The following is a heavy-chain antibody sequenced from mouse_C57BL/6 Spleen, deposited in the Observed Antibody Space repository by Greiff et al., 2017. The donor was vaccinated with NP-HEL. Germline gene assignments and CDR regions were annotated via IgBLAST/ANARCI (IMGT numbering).Heavy chain of an antibody. J-gene: IGHJ4*01. V-gene: IGHV5-12*01. Sequence: EVMLVESGGGLVQPGGSLKLSCGASGFTFSDYYMYWVRQTPEKRLEWVAYISNGGGSTYYPDTVKGRFTISRDNAKNTLYLQMSRLKSEDTAMYYCARGGAGLLPDYWGQGTSVTVSS. D-gene: IGHD2-3*01. CDR3: ARGGAGLLPDY. CDR1: GFTFSDYY. CDR2: ISNGGGST.